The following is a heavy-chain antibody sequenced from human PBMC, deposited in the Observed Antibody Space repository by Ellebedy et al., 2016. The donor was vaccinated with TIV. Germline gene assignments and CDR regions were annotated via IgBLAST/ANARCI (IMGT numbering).Heavy chain of an antibody. CDR3: VRGDLYTASSFPDF. CDR1: GFTFSNYD. D-gene: IGHD3-10*01. V-gene: IGHV3-13*01. Sequence: GGSLRLSXTASGFTFSNYDMYCIRQSSGKGLEWVATIGTADYTDYSVSVRGRFTISRDNAKNSLWLHMSGLTVGDTAVYYCVRGDLYTASSFPDFWGLGALVTVSS. J-gene: IGHJ4*02. CDR2: IGTADYT.